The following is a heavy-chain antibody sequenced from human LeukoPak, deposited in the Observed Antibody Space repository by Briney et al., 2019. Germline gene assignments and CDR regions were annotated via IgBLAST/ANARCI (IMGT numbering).Heavy chain of an antibody. Sequence: PSETLSLTCTVSSGSISTYYWTWIRQPPGKRLEWIGFIHYTGSTNYNPSLKSRVTISVDTSKNQFSLKLNSVTAADTAVYYCARSSGSRYYIDYWGQGTLVTVSS. V-gene: IGHV4-59*01. CDR3: ARSSGSRYYIDY. CDR2: IHYTGST. D-gene: IGHD1-26*01. CDR1: SGSISTYY. J-gene: IGHJ4*02.